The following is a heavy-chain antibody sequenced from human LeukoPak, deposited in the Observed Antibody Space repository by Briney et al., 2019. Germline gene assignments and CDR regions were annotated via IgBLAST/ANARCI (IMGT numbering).Heavy chain of an antibody. J-gene: IGHJ5*02. CDR2: IYYSGST. CDR1: GGSISSYY. V-gene: IGHV4-59*01. CDR3: ARDRALYCSSTSCYEAGFDP. Sequence: SETLSLTCTVSGGSISSYYWSRIRQPPGKGLEWIGYIYYSGSTNYNPSLKSRVTISVDTSKNQFSLKLSSVTAADTAVYYCARDRALYCSSTSCYEAGFDPWGQGTLVTVSS. D-gene: IGHD2-2*01.